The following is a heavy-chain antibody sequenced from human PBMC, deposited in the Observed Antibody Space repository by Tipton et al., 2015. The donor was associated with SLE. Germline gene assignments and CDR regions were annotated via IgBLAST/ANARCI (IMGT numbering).Heavy chain of an antibody. CDR2: IHYSGST. J-gene: IGHJ3*02. D-gene: IGHD3-10*01. V-gene: IGHV4-61*10. Sequence: TLSLTCTVSRVSISSANYSWTWFRQPAGKGLEWIGYIHYSGSTNYNPSLKSRVTISVDTSKNQLSLKLSSVTAADTAVYYCARDDSRGAFDIWGQGTMVTVSS. CDR3: ARDDSRGAFDI. CDR1: RVSISSANYS.